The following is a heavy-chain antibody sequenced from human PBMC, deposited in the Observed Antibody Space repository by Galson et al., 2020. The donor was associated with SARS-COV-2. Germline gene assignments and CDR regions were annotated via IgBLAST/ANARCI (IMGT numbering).Heavy chain of an antibody. CDR2: ISGGGGRT. CDR3: AKGMHNWSDDVFDV. V-gene: IGHV3-23*01. Sequence: GESLKISCAVSGFSFDNFVMAWVRQSPGKGLEWVSTISGGGGRTYYAGSVRGRFTISRDNSRNTLDLQMHSLRAEDSAVYYCAKGMHNWSDDVFDVWGQGTVVTVSS. D-gene: IGHD3-3*01. J-gene: IGHJ3*01. CDR1: GFSFDNFV.